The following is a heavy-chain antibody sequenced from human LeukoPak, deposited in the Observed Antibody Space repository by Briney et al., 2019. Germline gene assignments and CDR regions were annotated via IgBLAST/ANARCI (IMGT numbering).Heavy chain of an antibody. V-gene: IGHV5-51*01. CDR1: GYSFTSYW. CDR3: TRPDHSGSYYMAAFDI. J-gene: IGHJ3*02. Sequence: GESLKISCKGSGYSFTSYWIGWVRQMPGKGLEWMGIIYPGDSDTRYSPSFQGQVTISADKSISTAYLQWSSLKASDTAMYYCTRPDHSGSYYMAAFDIWGQGTMVTVSS. CDR2: IYPGDSDT. D-gene: IGHD1-26*01.